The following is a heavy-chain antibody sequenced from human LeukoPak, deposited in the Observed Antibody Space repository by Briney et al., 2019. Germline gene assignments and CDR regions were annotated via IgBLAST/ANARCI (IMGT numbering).Heavy chain of an antibody. CDR2: SSSGGANT. CDR1: GFTFSEYA. D-gene: IGHD4-17*01. V-gene: IGHV3-23*01. CDR3: GRDPNGDYVGAFEF. J-gene: IGHJ3*01. Sequence: GGSLGLSCAASGFTFSEYALGWVRPAPGKGVEWVSASSSGGANTLYADAVKGRFTISRDNSKNTLYLQMDSLRAEDTAVYFCGRDPNGDYVGAFEFWGHGTMVTVSS.